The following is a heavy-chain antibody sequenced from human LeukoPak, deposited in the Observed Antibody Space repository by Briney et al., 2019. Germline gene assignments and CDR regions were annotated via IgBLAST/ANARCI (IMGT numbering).Heavy chain of an antibody. J-gene: IGHJ4*02. V-gene: IGHV1-69*01. CDR1: GGTFSSYA. CDR3: ARDLGYCSGGSCYSGDSFDY. CDR2: IIPIFGTA. D-gene: IGHD2-15*01. Sequence: ASVKVSCKASGGTFSSYAISWVRQAPGQGLEWMGGIIPIFGTANYAQKFQGRVTITADVSTSTAYMELSSLRSEDTAVYYCARDLGYCSGGSCYSGDSFDYWGQGTLVTVSS.